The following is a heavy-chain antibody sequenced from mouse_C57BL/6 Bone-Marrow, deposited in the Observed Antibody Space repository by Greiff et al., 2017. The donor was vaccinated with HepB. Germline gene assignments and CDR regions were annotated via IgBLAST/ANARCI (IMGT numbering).Heavy chain of an antibody. CDR3: ARWVRDY. Sequence: QVHVKQSGAELVKPGASVKMSCKASGYTFTSYWITWVKQRPGQGLEWIGDIYPGSGSTNYNEKFKSKATLTVDTSSSTAYMQLSSLTSEDSAVYYCARWVRDYWGQGTTLTVSS. D-gene: IGHD2-13*01. J-gene: IGHJ2*01. CDR1: GYTFTSYW. CDR2: IYPGSGST. V-gene: IGHV1-55*01.